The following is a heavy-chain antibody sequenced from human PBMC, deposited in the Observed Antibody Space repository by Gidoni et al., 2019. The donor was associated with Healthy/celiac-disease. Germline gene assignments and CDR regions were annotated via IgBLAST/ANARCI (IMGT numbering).Heavy chain of an antibody. CDR3: ARNLYYYDSSGFYFDY. CDR1: GGSISSYY. D-gene: IGHD3-22*01. CDR2: FYYSGST. V-gene: IGHV4-59*01. J-gene: IGHJ4*02. Sequence: QVQLQESGPGLVKPSETLSLTCTVSGGSISSYYWRWIRQPPGKGLEWIGYFYYSGSTNYNPSLKSRVTISVDTSKNQFSLKLSSVTAADTAVYYCARNLYYYDSSGFYFDYWGQGTLVTVSS.